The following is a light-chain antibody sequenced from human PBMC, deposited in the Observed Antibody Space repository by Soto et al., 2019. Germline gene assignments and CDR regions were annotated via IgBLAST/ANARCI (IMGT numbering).Light chain of an antibody. V-gene: IGKV4-1*01. Sequence: DIVMTQSPDSLAVSLGERATINCKSSQTVLYASTSKSYLAWYRQKPGQPPKLLFYWASARESGVPDRFSGSGSGTHFTLTISSLQAEDVAVYYCQQYISTPRTFGQGTKVDIK. J-gene: IGKJ1*01. CDR2: WAS. CDR1: QTVLYASTSKSY. CDR3: QQYISTPRT.